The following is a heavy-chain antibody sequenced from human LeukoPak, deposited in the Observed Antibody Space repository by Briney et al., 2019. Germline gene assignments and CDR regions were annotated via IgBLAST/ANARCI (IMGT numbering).Heavy chain of an antibody. D-gene: IGHD3-10*01. V-gene: IGHV3-23*01. Sequence: PGGSLRLSCAASGFTFSSYAMSWVRQAPGKGLEWVSAISGSGGSTYYADSVKGRFTISRDNSKNTLYLQMNSLRAEDTAVYHCAKDLSGILWFGEFLYYYGMDVWGQGTTVTVSS. CDR2: ISGSGGST. J-gene: IGHJ6*02. CDR1: GFTFSSYA. CDR3: AKDLSGILWFGEFLYYYGMDV.